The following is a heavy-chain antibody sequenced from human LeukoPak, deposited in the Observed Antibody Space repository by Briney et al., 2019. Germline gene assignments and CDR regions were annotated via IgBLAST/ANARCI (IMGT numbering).Heavy chain of an antibody. J-gene: IGHJ4*02. CDR3: ARGKQNGVDY. V-gene: IGHV4-4*07. Sequence: SETLSLTCTVSGGSISDYYWSWIRQPAGKGLEWIGHIHTSGRTNYDPSLKSRVAMSIDKSNNHFSLMLTSVTATDTAVYYCARGKQNGVDYWGQGILITVSS. CDR2: IHTSGRT. D-gene: IGHD2-8*01. CDR1: GGSISDYY.